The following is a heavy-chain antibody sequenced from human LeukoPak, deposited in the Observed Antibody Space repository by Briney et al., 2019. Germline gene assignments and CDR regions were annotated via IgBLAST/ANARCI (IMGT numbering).Heavy chain of an antibody. CDR3: ARRDSLNSY. V-gene: IGHV3-7*01. J-gene: IGHJ4*02. D-gene: IGHD3-22*01. Sequence: GGSLRLSCAASRFTFSSSWMNWVRQAPGKGLEWVANIKPDGSEKYSVDSVKGRFTISRDNAKNSLYLQMNSLRVEDTAVYYCARRDSLNSYWGQGTLVTVSS. CDR1: RFTFSSSW. CDR2: IKPDGSEK.